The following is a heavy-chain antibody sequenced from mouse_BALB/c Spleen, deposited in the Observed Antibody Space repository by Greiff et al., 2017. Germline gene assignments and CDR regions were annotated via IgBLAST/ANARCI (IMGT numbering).Heavy chain of an antibody. CDR1: GYTFTDYA. D-gene: IGHD1-1*01. CDR2: ISTYYGDA. CDR3: ARADDSTWYFDV. V-gene: IGHV1S137*01. J-gene: IGHJ1*01. Sequence: VQLQQSGAELVRPGVSVKISCKGSGYTFTDYAMHWVKQSHAKSLEWIGVISTYYGDASYNQKFKGKATMTVDKSSSTAYMELARLTSEDSAIYYCARADDSTWYFDVWGEGTTVTVSS.